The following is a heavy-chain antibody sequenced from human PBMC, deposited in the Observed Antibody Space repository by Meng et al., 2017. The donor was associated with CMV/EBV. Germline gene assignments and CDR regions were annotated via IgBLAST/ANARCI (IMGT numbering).Heavy chain of an antibody. Sequence: ASVKVSCKASGYTFTSYDINWVRQATGQGLEWMGWMNPNSGNTGYAQKFQGRVTMTRNTPISTAYMELSSLRSEDTAVYYCARGVRYYDFWSGLSNLQTTYGMDVWGQGTTVTVSS. CDR3: ARGVRYYDFWSGLSNLQTTYGMDV. CDR1: GYTFTSYD. V-gene: IGHV1-8*01. J-gene: IGHJ6*02. D-gene: IGHD3-3*01. CDR2: MNPNSGNT.